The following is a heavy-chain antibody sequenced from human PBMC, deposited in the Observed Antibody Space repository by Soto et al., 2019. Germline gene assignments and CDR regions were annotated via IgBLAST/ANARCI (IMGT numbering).Heavy chain of an antibody. CDR3: ARDQEGTVTTRGAFDI. Sequence: GGSLRLSCAASGFTFSSYAMHWVRQAPGKGLEWVAVISYDGSNKYYADSVKGRFTISRDNSKNTLYLQMNSLRAEDTAVYYCARDQEGTVTTRGAFDIWGQGTMVTVSS. CDR2: ISYDGSNK. D-gene: IGHD4-17*01. V-gene: IGHV3-30-3*01. J-gene: IGHJ3*02. CDR1: GFTFSSYA.